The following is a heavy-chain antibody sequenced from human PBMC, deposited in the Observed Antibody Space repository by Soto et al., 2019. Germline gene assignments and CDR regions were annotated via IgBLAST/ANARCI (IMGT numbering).Heavy chain of an antibody. V-gene: IGHV4-39*01. CDR1: GGSVSSSSYY. D-gene: IGHD6-6*01. J-gene: IGHJ4*02. CDR2: VYYSGST. CDR3: GGLEGPGTNSYYFGY. Sequence: PSETLSLTCTVSGGSVSSSSYYWGWVRQPPGKGLEWIGSVYYSGSTYYNPSLESRVTISLDKSKNQFSLKLMSLSAADTAVYYFGGLEGPGTNSYYFGYWGQGGLVTVSS.